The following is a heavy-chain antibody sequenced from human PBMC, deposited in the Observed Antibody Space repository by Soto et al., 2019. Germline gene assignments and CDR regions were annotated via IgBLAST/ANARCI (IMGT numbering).Heavy chain of an antibody. Sequence: QVQLQESGPGLVKPSQTLSLTCTVSGGSISSGGYYWTWIRQHPGKGLEWIGYNYYSGITYYNPSLRSRVTISLDTSKNQFSLKLSSVTAADTAVYYWERGSIIAGLYYGMDVWGQGTTVTVSS. CDR1: GGSISSGGYY. CDR3: ERGSIIAGLYYGMDV. J-gene: IGHJ6*02. CDR2: NYYSGIT. V-gene: IGHV4-31*03. D-gene: IGHD6-13*01.